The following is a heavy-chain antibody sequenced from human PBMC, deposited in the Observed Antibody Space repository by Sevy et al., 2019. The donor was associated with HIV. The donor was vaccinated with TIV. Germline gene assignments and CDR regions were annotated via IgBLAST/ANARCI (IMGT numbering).Heavy chain of an antibody. J-gene: IGHJ6*02. CDR1: GFTFSTYA. V-gene: IGHV3-30-3*01. Sequence: GGSLRLSCAASGFTFSTYAMHWVRQAPGKGLEWVALISYDGSNKYYADSVKGRFTISRDNSKNTLYVQMNSLRAEDTAVYYCAREKGIVAAGTGYYYGMDVWGQGTTVTVSS. CDR2: ISYDGSNK. D-gene: IGHD6-13*01. CDR3: AREKGIVAAGTGYYYGMDV.